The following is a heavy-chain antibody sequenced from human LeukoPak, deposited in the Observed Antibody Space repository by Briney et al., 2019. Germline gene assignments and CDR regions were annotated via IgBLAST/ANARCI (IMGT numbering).Heavy chain of an antibody. J-gene: IGHJ4*02. CDR2: ISGSGGGT. V-gene: IGHV3-23*01. Sequence: LSGGSLRLSCAASGFTFSSYAMSWVRQAPGKGLEWVSAISGSGGGTYYADSVKGRFTISRDNSKNTLYLQMNSLRVEDTAVYYCASWPVGWYGEDSWGQGTLVTVSS. CDR3: ASWPVGWYGEDS. D-gene: IGHD6-19*01. CDR1: GFTFSSYA.